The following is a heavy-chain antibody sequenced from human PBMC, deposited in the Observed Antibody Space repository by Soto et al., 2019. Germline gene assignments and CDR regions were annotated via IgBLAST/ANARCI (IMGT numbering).Heavy chain of an antibody. CDR3: MIAARPHNSSDVGTDV. J-gene: IGHJ6*04. CDR2: INSDASST. V-gene: IGHV3-74*01. CDR1: GFTFRTYW. Sequence: LRLSCAASGFTFRTYWMHWVRQAPGKGLLWVSRINSDASSTSYADSVKGRFTISRDNAKNTLYRQRTSLRAEDTALYHCMIAARPHNSSDVGTDVWGKGTTVTVSS. D-gene: IGHD1-20*01.